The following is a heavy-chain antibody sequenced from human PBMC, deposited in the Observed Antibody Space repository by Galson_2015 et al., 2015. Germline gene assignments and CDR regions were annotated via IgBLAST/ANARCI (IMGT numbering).Heavy chain of an antibody. CDR3: AAGGLDHGVYFDY. J-gene: IGHJ4*02. CDR2: IVVGSGNT. D-gene: IGHD1-14*01. Sequence: SVKVSCKASGFTFTSSAVQWVRQARGQRLEWIGWIVVGSGNTNYAQKFQERVPITRDMSTSTAYMELSSLRSEDTAVYYCAAGGLDHGVYFDYWGQGTLVTVSS. CDR1: GFTFTSSA. V-gene: IGHV1-58*01.